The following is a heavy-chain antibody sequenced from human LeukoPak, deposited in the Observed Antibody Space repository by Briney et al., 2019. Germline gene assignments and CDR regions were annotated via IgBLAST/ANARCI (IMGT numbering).Heavy chain of an antibody. CDR3: ARNMITFGGVIFV. V-gene: IGHV3-7*01. D-gene: IGHD3-16*02. CDR1: GFTFSSYW. J-gene: IGHJ4*02. Sequence: PGGSLRLSCAASGFTFSSYWMSWVRQAPGKGLEWVANIKQDGSEEYYVDSVKGRFTISRDNAKNSLYLQMNSLRAEDTAVYYCARNMITFGGVIFVWGLGALVTVSS. CDR2: IKQDGSEE.